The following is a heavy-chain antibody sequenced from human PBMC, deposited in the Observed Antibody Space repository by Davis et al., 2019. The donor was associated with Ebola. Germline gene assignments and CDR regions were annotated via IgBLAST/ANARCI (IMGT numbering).Heavy chain of an antibody. CDR2: INHSGST. CDR1: GGSFSGYY. J-gene: IGHJ4*02. V-gene: IGHV4-34*01. Sequence: MPSETLSLTCAVYGGSFSGYYWSWIRQPPGKGLEWIGEINHSGSTNYNPSLKSRVTISVDTSKNQFSLKLSSVTAADTAVYYCAREGGWGFDYWGQGTLVTVSS. CDR3: AREGGWGFDY. D-gene: IGHD6-19*01.